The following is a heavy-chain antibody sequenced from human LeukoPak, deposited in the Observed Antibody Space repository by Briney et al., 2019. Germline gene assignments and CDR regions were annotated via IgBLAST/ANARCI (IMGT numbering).Heavy chain of an antibody. CDR1: GFSFGSYA. V-gene: IGHV3-23*01. CDR2: ICGSVSGSGDCT. J-gene: IGHJ4*02. CDR3: ASRYCSGGSCYWFY. Sequence: GGSLRLSCAASGFSFGSYAMSWVRQAAGKGLEWVSEICGSVSGSGDCTHYADSVKGRFTISRHNSKNTLYLQMNSLRAEDTAVYYCASRYCSGGSCYWFYWGQGTLVTVSS. D-gene: IGHD2-15*01.